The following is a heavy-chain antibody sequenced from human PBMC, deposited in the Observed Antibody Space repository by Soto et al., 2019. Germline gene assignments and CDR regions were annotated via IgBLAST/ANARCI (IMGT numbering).Heavy chain of an antibody. Sequence: QLQLQESGPRLMKPSETLSLTCAVSGGSTMISSYYCAWIRQPPGKGLEWIGSMYYSGSTYYNPSLKSRVTMSVDTSKTQSPLRLNSVPAAATAVYYCARLTIVGATPYPFDHWGQGILVSVSS. CDR1: GGSTMISSYY. CDR2: MYYSGST. CDR3: ARLTIVGATPYPFDH. V-gene: IGHV4-39*01. D-gene: IGHD1-26*01. J-gene: IGHJ4*02.